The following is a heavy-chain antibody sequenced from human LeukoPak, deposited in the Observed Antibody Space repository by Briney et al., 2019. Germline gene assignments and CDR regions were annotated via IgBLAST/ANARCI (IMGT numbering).Heavy chain of an antibody. V-gene: IGHV3-11*01. CDR1: GFTFSDYY. CDR3: ARERYDFWSGYPDPNYYYGMDV. D-gene: IGHD3-3*01. J-gene: IGHJ6*02. Sequence: GSLRLSCAASGFTFSDYYMSWLHQAPGKGLAWVSYISSSVSTIYYADSVKGRFTISMDNAKNSLYLQMNSPRAEDTAVYYCARERYDFWSGYPDPNYYYGMDVWGQGTTVTVSS. CDR2: ISSSVSTI.